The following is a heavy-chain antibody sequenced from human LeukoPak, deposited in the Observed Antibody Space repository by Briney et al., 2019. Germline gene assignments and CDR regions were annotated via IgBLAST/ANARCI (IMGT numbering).Heavy chain of an antibody. CDR2: FSSSSSNK. V-gene: IGHV3-21*01. J-gene: IGHJ5*02. CDR3: ARTYGPLKWFDP. Sequence: FSSSSSNKDYVDSVKGRFTVSRDNAKNSLYLQMDSLRAEDTAVYYCARTYGPLKWFDPWGQGTLVTVSS. D-gene: IGHD2-8*01.